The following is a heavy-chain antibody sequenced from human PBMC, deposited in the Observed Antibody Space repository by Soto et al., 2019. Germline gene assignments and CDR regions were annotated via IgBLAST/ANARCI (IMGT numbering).Heavy chain of an antibody. V-gene: IGHV4-59*01. CDR2: IYSSGST. CDR3: VRGGTVEGTTVTTYAV. D-gene: IGHD4-17*01. Sequence: QVQLQASGAGLVKPSETLSLTCTVSGGSIDNYYWTWIRQPPGRGLEWIGFIYSSGSTTYNPSVNSRVPISPEKTRNQGSLKLSSVTTAGTAVYHCVRGGTVEGTTVTTYAVWGQGNLVTVSS. CDR1: GGSIDNYY. J-gene: IGHJ4*02.